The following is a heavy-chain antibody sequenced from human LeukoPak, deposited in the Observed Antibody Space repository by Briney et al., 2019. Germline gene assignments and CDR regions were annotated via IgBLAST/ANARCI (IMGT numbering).Heavy chain of an antibody. V-gene: IGHV3-30-3*01. CDR3: ARDRSKRGYNDAFDI. Sequence: PGGSLRLSCAASGFTFSSYAMSWVRQAPGKGLEWVAVISYDGSNKYYADSVKGRFTISRDNSKNTLYLQMNSLRAEDTAVYYCARDRSKRGYNDAFDIWGQGTMVTVSS. CDR2: ISYDGSNK. J-gene: IGHJ3*02. D-gene: IGHD5-18*01. CDR1: GFTFSSYA.